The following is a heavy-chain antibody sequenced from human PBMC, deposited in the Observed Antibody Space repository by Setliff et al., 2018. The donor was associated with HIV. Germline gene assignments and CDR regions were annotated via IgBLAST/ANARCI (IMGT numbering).Heavy chain of an antibody. Sequence: PSETLSLTCTVSGGSISSYYWTWLRQFPGKGLEWIGFIFYTGSTTYNPSFKNRVTFSVDTSKNQLSLKLTSVTAADTAVYYCARTGPLPGRITVFGVVISHYFDYWGQGTLVTVSS. J-gene: IGHJ4*02. V-gene: IGHV4-59*08. CDR2: IFYTGST. CDR3: ARTGPLPGRITVFGVVISHYFDY. CDR1: GGSISSYY. D-gene: IGHD3-3*01.